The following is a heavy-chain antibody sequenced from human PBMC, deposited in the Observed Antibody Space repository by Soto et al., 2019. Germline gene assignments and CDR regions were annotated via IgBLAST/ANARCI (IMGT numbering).Heavy chain of an antibody. CDR3: ASAGYCSGGSCLANWFVP. J-gene: IGHJ5*02. V-gene: IGHV1-69*06. CDR1: GGTFSSYA. D-gene: IGHD2-15*01. Sequence: QVQLVQSGAEVKKPGSSVKVSCKASGGTFSSYAISWVRQAPGQGLEWMGGIIPIFGTANYAQKFQGRVTITADKSTSTAYMELSSLRSEDTAVYYCASAGYCSGGSCLANWFVPWGQGTLVTVSS. CDR2: IIPIFGTA.